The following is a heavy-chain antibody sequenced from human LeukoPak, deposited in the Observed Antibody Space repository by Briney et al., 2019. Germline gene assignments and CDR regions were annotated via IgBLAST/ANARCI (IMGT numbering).Heavy chain of an antibody. CDR1: GGSIKDYY. Sequence: SSETLSLTCTVSGGSIKDYYGSWIRQPPGKGPEWIGYIYSSGSTNYNPSLKSRVTISVDTSKNQFSLRLSSVTAADTAVYFCARRYDTSGFYYFDYWGHRTLVTVSS. CDR2: IYSSGST. J-gene: IGHJ4*01. V-gene: IGHV4-59*08. CDR3: ARRYDTSGFYYFDY. D-gene: IGHD3-22*01.